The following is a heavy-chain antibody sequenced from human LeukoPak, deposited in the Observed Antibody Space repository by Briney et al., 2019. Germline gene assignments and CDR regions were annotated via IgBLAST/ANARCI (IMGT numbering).Heavy chain of an antibody. CDR1: GFTFSSSA. J-gene: IGHJ4*02. V-gene: IGHV3-23*01. Sequence: GGSLRLSCAASGFTFSSSAMSWVRQAPGKGLEWVSTISGSGDRTYYADSVKGRFTISRDNSKNTLFLHMNGLRAEDTAVYSCAKGYYGSGSYGWFDYWGQGTLVTVSS. CDR2: ISGSGDRT. D-gene: IGHD3-10*01. CDR3: AKGYYGSGSYGWFDY.